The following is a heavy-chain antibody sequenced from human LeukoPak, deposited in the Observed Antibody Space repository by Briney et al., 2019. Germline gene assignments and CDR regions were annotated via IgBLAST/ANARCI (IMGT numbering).Heavy chain of an antibody. D-gene: IGHD3-22*01. V-gene: IGHV3-66*01. CDR1: GFIVSHKY. Sequence: GGSLRLSCAAFGFIVSHKYMAWVRQAPGKGLEWLSIIYTGGNTVSAESVKGRFSISRDDSRNTVHLQMNNLRDDDTAVYYCARGQIDLLRNYFDSWGPGTLVAVSS. J-gene: IGHJ4*02. CDR2: IYTGGNT. CDR3: ARGQIDLLRNYFDS.